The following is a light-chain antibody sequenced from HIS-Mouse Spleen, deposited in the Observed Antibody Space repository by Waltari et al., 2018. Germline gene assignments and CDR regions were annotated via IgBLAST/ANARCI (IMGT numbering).Light chain of an antibody. Sequence: SYELTQPPSVSVSPGQTARITCPGDAFPNHYAYTYQQRSGQAPVLVIYEDSKRPSGIPERFSGSSSGTMATLTISGAQVEDEADYYCYSTDSSGNHRVFGGGTKLTVL. CDR1: AFPNHY. J-gene: IGLJ2*01. V-gene: IGLV3-10*01. CDR3: YSTDSSGNHRV. CDR2: EDS.